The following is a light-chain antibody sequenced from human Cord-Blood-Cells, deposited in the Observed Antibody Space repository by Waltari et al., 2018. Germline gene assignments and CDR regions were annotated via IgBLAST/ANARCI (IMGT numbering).Light chain of an antibody. CDR2: KAS. V-gene: IGKV1-5*03. Sequence: DIKMTQSPFPLSASVRDRVTITCRASQSISSWLAWYQQKPGKAPKLLIYKASSLESGVPSRFSGSGSGTEFTLTISSLQPDDFATYYCQQYNSYSYTFGQGTKLEIK. CDR3: QQYNSYSYT. CDR1: QSISSW. J-gene: IGKJ2*01.